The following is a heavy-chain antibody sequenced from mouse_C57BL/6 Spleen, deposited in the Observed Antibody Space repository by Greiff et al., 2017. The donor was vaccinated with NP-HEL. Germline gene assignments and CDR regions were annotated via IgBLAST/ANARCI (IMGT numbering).Heavy chain of an antibody. CDR2: INPYNGDT. CDR3: ASFFITTVGYFDY. V-gene: IGHV1-20*01. J-gene: IGHJ2*01. CDR1: GYSFTGYF. D-gene: IGHD1-1*01. Sequence: VQLKESGPELVKPGDSVKISCKASGYSFTGYFMNWVMQSHGKSLEWIGRINPYNGDTFYNQKFKGKATLTVDKSSSTAHMELRSLTSEDSAVYYCASFFITTVGYFDYWGQGTTLTVSS.